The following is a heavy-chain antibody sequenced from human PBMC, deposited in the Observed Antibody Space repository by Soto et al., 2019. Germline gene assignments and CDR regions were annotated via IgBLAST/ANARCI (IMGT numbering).Heavy chain of an antibody. CDR1: GGSISSGGYS. J-gene: IGHJ4*02. V-gene: IGHV4-30-2*01. CDR3: ARGTYYYDSSEDYYFDY. CDR2: IYHSGST. Sequence: NPSETLSLTCAVSGGSISSGGYSWSWIRQPPGKGLEWIGYIYHSGSTYYNPSLKSRVTISVDRSKNQFSLKLSSVTAADTAVYYCARGTYYYDSSEDYYFDYWGQGTLVTVSS. D-gene: IGHD3-22*01.